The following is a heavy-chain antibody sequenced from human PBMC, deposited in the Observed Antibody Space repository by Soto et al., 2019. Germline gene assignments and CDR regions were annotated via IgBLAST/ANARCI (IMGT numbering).Heavy chain of an antibody. D-gene: IGHD3-3*01. CDR2: INSDGSST. CDR1: GFTFSSYW. CDR3: AREELRFLDQGYGMDV. V-gene: IGHV3-74*01. J-gene: IGHJ6*02. Sequence: GSLVLSCAASGFTFSSYWMHWVRQAPGKGLVWVSRINSDGSSTSYADSVKGRFTISRDNAKNTLYLKMNSLRAEDTAVYYCAREELRFLDQGYGMDVWGQGTTVTVS.